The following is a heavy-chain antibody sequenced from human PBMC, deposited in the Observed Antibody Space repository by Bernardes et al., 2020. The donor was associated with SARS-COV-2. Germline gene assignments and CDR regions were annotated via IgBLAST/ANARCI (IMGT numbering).Heavy chain of an antibody. CDR3: VRYTGSAGDF. Sequence: GGSLRLSCAVSGFTITNYMMHWVRQVPGKGLVWVSLIERDGIITSYADSVKGRFTISRDDAKNTLFLQLTSLRAEGTALYYCVRYTGSAGDFWGQGTLVTVSS. D-gene: IGHD6-13*01. CDR1: GFTITNYM. V-gene: IGHV3-74*01. CDR2: IERDGIIT. J-gene: IGHJ4*02.